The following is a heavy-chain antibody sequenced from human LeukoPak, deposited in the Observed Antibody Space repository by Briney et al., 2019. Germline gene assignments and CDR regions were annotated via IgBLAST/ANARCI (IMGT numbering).Heavy chain of an antibody. J-gene: IGHJ5*02. V-gene: IGHV4-34*01. CDR1: GGSFSGYY. Sequence: SETLSLTCAVYGGSFSGYYWSCIRQPPGKGLEWIGEINHSGSTNYNPSLKSRVTISVDTSKNQFSLKLSSVTAADTAVYYCAREKGGGSYYWFDPWGQGTLVTVSS. CDR2: INHSGST. CDR3: AREKGGGSYYWFDP. D-gene: IGHD1-26*01.